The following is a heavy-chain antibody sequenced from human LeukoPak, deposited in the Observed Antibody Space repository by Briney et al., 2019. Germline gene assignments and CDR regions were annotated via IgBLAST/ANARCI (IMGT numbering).Heavy chain of an antibody. D-gene: IGHD3-22*01. CDR3: ARTYYYDSSAFDAFDI. V-gene: IGHV3-21*01. CDR2: ISSSSSYI. Sequence: GGSLRLSCAASGFTFSSYSMNWVRQAPGKGLEWVSSISSSSSYIYYADSVKGRFTISRGNAKNSLYLQMNSLRAEDMAVYYCARTYYYDSSAFDAFDIWGQGTMVTVSS. CDR1: GFTFSSYS. J-gene: IGHJ3*02.